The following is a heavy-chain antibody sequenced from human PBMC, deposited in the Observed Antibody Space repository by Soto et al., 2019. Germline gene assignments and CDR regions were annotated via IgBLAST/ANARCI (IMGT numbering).Heavy chain of an antibody. V-gene: IGHV4-31*03. CDR1: GGSISSGGYY. J-gene: IGHJ4*02. CDR3: ASTSLWELYFDY. CDR2: IYYSGST. D-gene: IGHD1-26*01. Sequence: QVQLQESGPGLVKPSQTLSLTCTVSGGSISSGGYYWSWIRQHPGKGLEWIGYIYYSGSTYYNPSLNSRVTISVDTPKTPFSLKLSAVIAADTAVYSCASTSLWELYFDYWGQGTLATVSS.